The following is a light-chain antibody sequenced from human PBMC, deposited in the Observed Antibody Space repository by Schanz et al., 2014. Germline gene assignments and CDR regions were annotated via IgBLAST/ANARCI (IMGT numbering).Light chain of an antibody. CDR2: WAS. CDR1: QSVLYSSNNKNY. Sequence: DIVMTQSPDSLAVSLGDRVTIHCKSSQSVLYSSNNKNYLAWYQQKSGQPPKLLIYWASTRESGVPDRFSGSGSGTDFTLTISSLQAEDVAVYYCQQYYSTALTFGGGTKVEIK. CDR3: QQYYSTALT. V-gene: IGKV4-1*01. J-gene: IGKJ4*01.